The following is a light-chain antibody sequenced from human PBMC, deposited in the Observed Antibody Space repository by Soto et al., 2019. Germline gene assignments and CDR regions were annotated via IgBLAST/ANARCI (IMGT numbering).Light chain of an antibody. V-gene: IGKV1-12*01. CDR3: HQSNSFLMT. Sequence: EIQMTQSPSTVSASMGDRVTITCRASQGISNWFAWYQQKPGKAPNFLIYGASNLQSWVPSRFSGSGSGTNFALTISSLQTGEFAAYYCHQSNSFLMTFGQGTRVEIK. CDR2: GAS. CDR1: QGISNW. J-gene: IGKJ5*01.